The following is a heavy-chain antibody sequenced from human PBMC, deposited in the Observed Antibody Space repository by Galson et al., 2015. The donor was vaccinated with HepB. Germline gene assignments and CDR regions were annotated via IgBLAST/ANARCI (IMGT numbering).Heavy chain of an antibody. CDR2: ISSSSSYI. Sequence: SLRLSCAASGFTFSSYSMNWVRQAPGKGPEWVSSISSSSSYIYYADSVKGRFTISRDNAKNSLYLQMNSLRAEDTAVYYCASIVGANDYFDYWGQGTLVTVSS. D-gene: IGHD1-26*01. V-gene: IGHV3-21*01. CDR3: ASIVGANDYFDY. J-gene: IGHJ4*02. CDR1: GFTFSSYS.